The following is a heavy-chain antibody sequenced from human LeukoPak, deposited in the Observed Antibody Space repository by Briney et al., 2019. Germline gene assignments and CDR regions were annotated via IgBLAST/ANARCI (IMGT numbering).Heavy chain of an antibody. V-gene: IGHV4-34*01. CDR2: INHSGST. Sequence: SETLSLTCAVYGGSFSGYYWSWIRQPPGKGLERIGEINHSGSTNYNPSLKSRVTISVDTSKNQFSLKLSSVTAADTAVYYCAREKERYSDYWGQGTLVTVSS. D-gene: IGHD5-18*01. J-gene: IGHJ4*02. CDR1: GGSFSGYY. CDR3: AREKERYSDY.